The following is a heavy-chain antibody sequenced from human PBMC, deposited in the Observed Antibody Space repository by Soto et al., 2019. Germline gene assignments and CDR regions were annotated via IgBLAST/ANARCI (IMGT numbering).Heavy chain of an antibody. Sequence: ASVKVSCKASGYTFTSYGINWVRQAPGQGLEWMGWISTYNGNTNYAQKLQGRVTITRDTSASTAYMELSSLRSEDTALYYCARAVAVPADFDYWGQGTLVTLSS. J-gene: IGHJ4*02. CDR2: ISTYNGNT. CDR1: GYTFTSYG. CDR3: ARAVAVPADFDY. D-gene: IGHD6-19*01. V-gene: IGHV1-18*01.